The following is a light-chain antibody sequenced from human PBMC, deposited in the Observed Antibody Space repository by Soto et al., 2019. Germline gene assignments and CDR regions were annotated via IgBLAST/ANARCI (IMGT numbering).Light chain of an antibody. CDR3: QQRGSWPPT. Sequence: EVVFTQSPATLSLYTGESATLSCSADQSVSGFLGWYQQKLGRAPRLLIHDTSNRATGVPARFSGSGSGTDFTLTISSLEPEDFGVYYCQQRGSWPPTFGHGTRLE. J-gene: IGKJ5*01. CDR2: DTS. V-gene: IGKV3-11*01. CDR1: QSVSGF.